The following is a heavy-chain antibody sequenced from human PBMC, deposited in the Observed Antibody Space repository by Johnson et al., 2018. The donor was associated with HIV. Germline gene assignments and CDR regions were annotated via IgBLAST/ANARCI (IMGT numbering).Heavy chain of an antibody. V-gene: IGHV3-43D*03. D-gene: IGHD6-19*01. CDR3: AKVEYSSGPGAFDI. Sequence: VQLVESGGVVVQPGGSLRLSCAASGFTFDDYAMHWVRQAPGKGLEWVYLISWDGDSTYYADSVKGRFTISRDNSKNSLYLQMNSLRAEDTALYYCAKVEYSSGPGAFDIWGQGTMVTVSS. CDR1: GFTFDDYA. J-gene: IGHJ3*02. CDR2: ISWDGDST.